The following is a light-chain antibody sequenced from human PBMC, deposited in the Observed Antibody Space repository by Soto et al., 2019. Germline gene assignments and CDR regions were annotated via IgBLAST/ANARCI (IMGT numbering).Light chain of an antibody. CDR2: GVS. V-gene: IGKV3-20*01. CDR3: QQYANSPIT. Sequence: VLTQSPGTLSLSPGESATLSCRASQPVSSNFLAWYQQKPGQAPRLLIYGVSSRASVIPDRFFGSGSGTDFTLTINRLEPEDFSVYYCQQYANSPITFGQGTRLEIK. CDR1: QPVSSNF. J-gene: IGKJ5*01.